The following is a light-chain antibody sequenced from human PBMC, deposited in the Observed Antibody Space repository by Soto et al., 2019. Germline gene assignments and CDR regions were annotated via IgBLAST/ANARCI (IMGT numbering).Light chain of an antibody. Sequence: QSVLTQPASVSGSPGQSITISCTGTSSDIGSYDLVSWYQQHPGTAPKLIIYEVTKRPPGVSTRFSGSKSGNTASLTISGLQAVDEADYYCCSFADFTYVFGAGTRSPS. CDR2: EVT. CDR3: CSFADFTYV. V-gene: IGLV2-23*02. CDR1: SSDIGSYDL. J-gene: IGLJ1*01.